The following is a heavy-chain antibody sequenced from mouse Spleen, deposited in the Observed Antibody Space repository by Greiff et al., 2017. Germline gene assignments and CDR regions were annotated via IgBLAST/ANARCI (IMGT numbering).Heavy chain of an antibody. D-gene: IGHD1-1*01. Sequence: QVRLQQPGAELVKPGASVKMSCKASGYTFTSYWITWVKQRPGQGLEWIGDIYPGSGSTNYNEKFKSKATLTVDTSSSTAYMQLSSLTSEDSAVYYCARPYGSRNYAMDYWGQGTSVTVSS. CDR3: ARPYGSRNYAMDY. V-gene: IGHV1-55*01. J-gene: IGHJ4*01. CDR1: GYTFTSYW. CDR2: IYPGSGST.